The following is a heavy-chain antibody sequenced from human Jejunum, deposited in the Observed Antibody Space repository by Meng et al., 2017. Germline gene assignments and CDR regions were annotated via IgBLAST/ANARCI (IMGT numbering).Heavy chain of an antibody. Sequence: QVQLVQSGSELKKPGASVKVSCMASGYPFISYPITWVRHAPGQGPEWTGWINTSTGKPTYAQGFTGRFAFSLDISVNTAYLEISSLKGDDTAMYYCAREKWQHGSSFDVWGQGTLVTVSS. CDR1: GYPFISYP. CDR2: INTSTGKP. J-gene: IGHJ4*02. D-gene: IGHD6-6*01. CDR3: AREKWQHGSSFDV. V-gene: IGHV7-4-1*02.